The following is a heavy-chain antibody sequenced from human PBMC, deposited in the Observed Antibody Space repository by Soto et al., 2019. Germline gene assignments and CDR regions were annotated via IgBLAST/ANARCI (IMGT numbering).Heavy chain of an antibody. J-gene: IGHJ4*02. V-gene: IGHV3-11*06. Sequence: QVQLVESGGGLVKPGGSLRLSCAASGLTLSDYYMTWIRQAPGKGLXXVSDISFSSSYTNYADSVKGRFTISRDNAKNSXYLQXNXLRAEDTAVYYCARDGYGFGKGYYLDHWGQGTLVTVSS. CDR2: ISFSSSYT. CDR3: ARDGYGFGKGYYLDH. D-gene: IGHD5-18*01. CDR1: GLTLSDYY.